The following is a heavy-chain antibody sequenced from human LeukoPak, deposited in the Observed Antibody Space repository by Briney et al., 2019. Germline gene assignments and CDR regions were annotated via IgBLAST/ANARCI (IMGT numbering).Heavy chain of an antibody. V-gene: IGHV4-39*07. CDR1: GGSISSSSYY. J-gene: IGHJ5*02. Sequence: SETLSLTRTVSGGSISSSSYYWGWIRQPPGKGLEWIGSIYYSGSTYYNPSLKSRVTISVDTSKNQFSLKLSSVTAADTAVYYCARSPVVVRIDNWFDPWGQGTLVTVSS. CDR3: ARSPVVVRIDNWFDP. D-gene: IGHD2-15*01. CDR2: IYYSGST.